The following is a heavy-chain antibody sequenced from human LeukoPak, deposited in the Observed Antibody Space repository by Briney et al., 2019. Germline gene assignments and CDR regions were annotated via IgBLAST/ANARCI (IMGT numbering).Heavy chain of an antibody. V-gene: IGHV3-43*01. CDR1: GFTFSSYA. D-gene: IGHD6-19*01. J-gene: IGHJ6*02. CDR3: AKGEVAVAVAYYYYGMDV. CDR2: ISWDGGST. Sequence: GGSLRLSCAASGFTFSSYAMSWVRQAPGKGLEWVSLISWDGGSTYYADSVKGRFTISRDNSKNSLYLQMNSLRTEDTALYYCAKGEVAVAVAYYYYGMDVWGQGTTVTVSS.